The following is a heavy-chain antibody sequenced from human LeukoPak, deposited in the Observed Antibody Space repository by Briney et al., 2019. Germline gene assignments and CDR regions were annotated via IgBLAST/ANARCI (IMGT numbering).Heavy chain of an antibody. J-gene: IGHJ4*02. CDR3: ARGLRDYYNSSGYLNYYDY. CDR2: INPISGAT. D-gene: IGHD3-22*01. Sequence: ASVKVSCKASGYTFTGYYMHWVRQAPGQGLEWMGWINPISGATNYPQNFQGRVTVTRDTSISTAYMELSRLRSDDTAVYYCARGLRDYYNSSGYLNYYDYWGQGTLVTASS. CDR1: GYTFTGYY. V-gene: IGHV1-2*02.